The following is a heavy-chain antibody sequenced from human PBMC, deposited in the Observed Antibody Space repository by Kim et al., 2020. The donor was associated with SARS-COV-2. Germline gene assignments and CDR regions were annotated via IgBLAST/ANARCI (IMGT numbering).Heavy chain of an antibody. CDR2: MNPNSGNT. J-gene: IGHJ5*02. V-gene: IGHV1-8*01. Sequence: ASVKVSCKASGYTFTSYDINWVRQATGQGLEWLGWMNPNSGNTGYAEKFRGRVTMTREISRSTAYMELSSLTSEDTAVYYCTRHRNGHNDNWFDHWGQGTTVTVSS. D-gene: IGHD1-1*01. CDR1: GYTFTSYD. CDR3: TRHRNGHNDNWFDH.